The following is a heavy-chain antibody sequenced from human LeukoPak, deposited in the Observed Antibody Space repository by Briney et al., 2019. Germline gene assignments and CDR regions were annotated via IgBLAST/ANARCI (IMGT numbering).Heavy chain of an antibody. V-gene: IGHV4-59*01. J-gene: IGHJ5*02. CDR3: ASRYCSSTSCYLSWFDP. Sequence: PSETLSLTCTVSGDSISTYYWSWIRQPPGKGLEWIGYIYYRVTSDYNPSLKSRVTMSVDMSTRQISLKLSSVTAADTAVYYCASRYCSSTSCYLSWFDPWGQGTLVTVSS. CDR2: IYYRVTS. CDR1: GDSISTYY. D-gene: IGHD2-2*01.